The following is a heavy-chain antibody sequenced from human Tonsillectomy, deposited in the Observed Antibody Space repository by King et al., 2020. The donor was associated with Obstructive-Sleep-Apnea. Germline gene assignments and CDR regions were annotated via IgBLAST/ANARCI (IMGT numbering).Heavy chain of an antibody. Sequence: VQLVESGGGLVQPGGSLRLSCAASGFTFSSYGMNWGRQAPGKGLGWGSDISISRSNINYADSGKGRFTIARDNDKNSLYLKMNSLRAEDTAVYDCARTLPLRDDRSGYYGVGLDYWGQGSLVTVSS. V-gene: IGHV3-48*04. D-gene: IGHD3-22*01. CDR2: ISISRSNI. J-gene: IGHJ4*02. CDR3: ARTLPLRDDRSGYYGVGLDY. CDR1: GFTFSSYG.